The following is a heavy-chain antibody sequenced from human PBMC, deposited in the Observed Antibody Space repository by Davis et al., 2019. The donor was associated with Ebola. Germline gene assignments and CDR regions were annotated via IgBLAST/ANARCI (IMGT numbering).Heavy chain of an antibody. D-gene: IGHD3-22*01. CDR3: ARDFSDSSGFFEY. Sequence: SVKVSCKASGGTFSSYAISWVRQAPGQGLEWMGGIIPMFGTANYAQKFQGRVTITADESTSTVFMELSSLRSEDTAVYYCARDFSDSSGFFEYWGRGTLVTVSS. CDR2: IIPMFGTA. CDR1: GGTFSSYA. V-gene: IGHV1-69*13. J-gene: IGHJ4*01.